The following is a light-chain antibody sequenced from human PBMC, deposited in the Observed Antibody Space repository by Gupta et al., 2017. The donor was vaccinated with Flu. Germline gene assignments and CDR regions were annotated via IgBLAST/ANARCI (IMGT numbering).Light chain of an antibody. Sequence: EIVFTQSPATLSLSPGERATLSCRASQSVSSYLAWYQQKPGQAPRLLIYDASNRATGIPARFSGSGSGTDFTLTISSLEPEDVAVYYCQQRSNWPPSVTFGPGTKVDIK. V-gene: IGKV3-11*01. J-gene: IGKJ3*01. CDR1: QSVSSY. CDR3: QQRSNWPPSVT. CDR2: DAS.